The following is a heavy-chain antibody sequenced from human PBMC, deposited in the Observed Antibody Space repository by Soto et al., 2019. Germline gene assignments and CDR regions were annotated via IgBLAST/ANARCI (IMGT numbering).Heavy chain of an antibody. V-gene: IGHV3-7*04. J-gene: IGHJ6*02. D-gene: IGHD3-3*01. CDR2: IKQDGSEK. CDR3: ARDAPSDRLNRYYDFWSGYYTGELRRYYYYGMDV. CDR1: GFTFSSYW. Sequence: GGSLRLSCAASGFTFSSYWMSWVRQAPGKGLEWVANIKQDGSEKYYVDSVKGRFTISRDNAKNSLYLQMNSLRAEDRAVYYCARDAPSDRLNRYYDFWSGYYTGELRRYYYYGMDVWGQGTTVTVSS.